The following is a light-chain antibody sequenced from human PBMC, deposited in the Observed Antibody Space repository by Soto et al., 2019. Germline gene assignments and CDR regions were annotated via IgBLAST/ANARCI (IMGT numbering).Light chain of an antibody. V-gene: IGKV1-5*01. CDR3: QQYNSYPWT. CDR1: QSISSW. CDR2: DAS. Sequence: DIQMTQSPSTLSASVGDRVTITCLASQSISSWLAWYQQKPGKAPKLLIYDASGLESGVPSRFSGSGSGTEFTLTISSLQPDDFATYYCQQYNSYPWTFGQGTKVDIK. J-gene: IGKJ1*01.